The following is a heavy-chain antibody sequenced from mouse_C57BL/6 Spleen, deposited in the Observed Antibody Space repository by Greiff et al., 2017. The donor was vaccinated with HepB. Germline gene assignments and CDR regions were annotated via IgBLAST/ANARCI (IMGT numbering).Heavy chain of an antibody. CDR2: IRNKANGYTT. CDR1: GFTFTDYY. J-gene: IGHJ4*01. Sequence: EVQGVESGGGLVQPGGSLSLSCAASGFTFTDYYMSWVRQPPGKALEWLGFIRNKANGYTTEYSASVKGRFTISRDNSQSILYLQMNALRAEDSATYYCARSRRYYAMDYWGQGTSVTVSS. V-gene: IGHV7-3*01. CDR3: ARSRRYYAMDY.